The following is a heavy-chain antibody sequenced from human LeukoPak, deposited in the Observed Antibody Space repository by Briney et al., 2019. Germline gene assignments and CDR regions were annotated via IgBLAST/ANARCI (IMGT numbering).Heavy chain of an antibody. V-gene: IGHV4-4*07. CDR2: VYASGST. D-gene: IGHD1-26*01. CDR3: ARGYRWELMSYYYFDY. J-gene: IGHJ4*02. CDR1: GGSFHTYY. Sequence: PSETLSLTCTVSGGSFHTYYWNWIRQPAGKALEWIGRVYASGSTDSNSSLKSRVTMSLDTSKNQFSLELRSVTAADTAVYYCARGYRWELMSYYYFDYWGQGTLVTVSS.